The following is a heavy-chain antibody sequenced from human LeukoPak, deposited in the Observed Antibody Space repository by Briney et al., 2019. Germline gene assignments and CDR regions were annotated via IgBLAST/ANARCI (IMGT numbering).Heavy chain of an antibody. CDR3: ARDAGYYMDV. V-gene: IGHV4-38-2*02. D-gene: IGHD6-13*01. CDR1: HYSITSGYY. J-gene: IGHJ6*03. Sequence: SETLSLTCSVSHYSITSGYYWGWIRQPPGKGLEWIGNIYHSGSTFYNPSLKSRVTISVDASKNQFSLKLSSVTAADTAVYYCARDAGYYMDVWGKGTTVTVSS. CDR2: IYHSGST.